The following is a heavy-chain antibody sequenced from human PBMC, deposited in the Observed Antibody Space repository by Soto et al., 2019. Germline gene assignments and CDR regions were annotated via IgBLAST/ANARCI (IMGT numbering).Heavy chain of an antibody. Sequence: QVQLVESGGGVVQPGRSLRLSCAASGFTISSYGMHWVRQAPGKGLEWVAVISYDGSNKYYADSVKGRFTISRDNSKNTLYLQMNSLRAEDTAVYYCAKDRARYCGGGSCYSIFDYWGQGTLVTVSS. J-gene: IGHJ4*02. CDR3: AKDRARYCGGGSCYSIFDY. V-gene: IGHV3-30*18. CDR1: GFTISSYG. CDR2: ISYDGSNK. D-gene: IGHD2-15*01.